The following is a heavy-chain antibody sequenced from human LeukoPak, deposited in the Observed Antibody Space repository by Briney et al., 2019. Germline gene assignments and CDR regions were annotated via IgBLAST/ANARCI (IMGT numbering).Heavy chain of an antibody. V-gene: IGHV3-30*04. D-gene: IGHD5-18*01. CDR1: GFTFSNYA. Sequence: GGSLRLSCAASGFTFSNYAMHWVRQAPGKGLEWVTLISYDGSNKYYADSVKGRFTISRDNSKNTLYLQMNSLRAEDTAVYYCAKGTGYSYGYDFDYWGQGTLVTVSS. CDR3: AKGTGYSYGYDFDY. CDR2: ISYDGSNK. J-gene: IGHJ4*02.